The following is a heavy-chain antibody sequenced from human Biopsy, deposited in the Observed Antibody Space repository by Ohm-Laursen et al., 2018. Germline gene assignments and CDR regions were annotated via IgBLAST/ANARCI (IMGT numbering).Heavy chain of an antibody. CDR2: ISDTGTT. Sequence: GTLSLTCTVSGGSIGGSGDYWSWIRQPPGKGLEWIGYISDTGTTNYNPSLRGRVAMSVDTSKNQFSLQLTSVTAADTAMFFCARLFRLDDYWNDDPPDGFDVWGQGIMVTVSS. D-gene: IGHD3-3*01. CDR1: GGSIGGSGDY. J-gene: IGHJ3*01. V-gene: IGHV4-61*08. CDR3: ARLFRLDDYWNDDPPDGFDV.